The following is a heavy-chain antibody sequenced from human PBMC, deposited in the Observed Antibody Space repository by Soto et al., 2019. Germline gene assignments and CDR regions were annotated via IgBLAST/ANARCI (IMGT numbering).Heavy chain of an antibody. CDR3: ARVYSSSWSIWFDP. V-gene: IGHV4-30-4*02. Sequence: SDTLSLTCIVSGGSMNSGDYDWSWVREPPGKGLEWIGYISYSENTYYTPSLKSRVTLSIDTSKNQFSLNLSSVTAADTAMYYCARVYSSSWSIWFDPWGQGTLVTGSS. J-gene: IGHJ5*02. CDR1: GGSMNSGDYD. CDR2: ISYSENT. D-gene: IGHD6-13*01.